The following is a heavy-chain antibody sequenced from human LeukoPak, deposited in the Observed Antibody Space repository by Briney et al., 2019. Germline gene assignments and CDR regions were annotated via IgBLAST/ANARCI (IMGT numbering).Heavy chain of an antibody. V-gene: IGHV4-39*07. CDR3: ARDPYSGYGRFDY. CDR1: GGSISSSTYY. D-gene: IGHD5-12*01. CDR2: IYSSGST. Sequence: SETLSLTCTVSGGSISSSTYYWGWIRQPPGKGPEWIGTIYSSGSTYYNPSLKSRVTISVDTSKNQFSLKLNSVTAADTAVYYCARDPYSGYGRFDYWGQGTLVTVSS. J-gene: IGHJ4*02.